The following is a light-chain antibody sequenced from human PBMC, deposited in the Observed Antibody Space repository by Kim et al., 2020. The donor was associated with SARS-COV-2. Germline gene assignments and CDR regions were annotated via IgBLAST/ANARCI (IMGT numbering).Light chain of an antibody. CDR2: GAS. J-gene: IGKJ4*01. Sequence: EIVMTQSPATLSLSPGERVTLSCRASQSVSSTVAWYQQKPGQAPRLLIYGASTRATGIPATFSGSGSGTEFTLTISSLQSEDFAVYYCQQYNDWPLTFGGGTKVEIK. CDR1: QSVSST. CDR3: QQYNDWPLT. V-gene: IGKV3-15*01.